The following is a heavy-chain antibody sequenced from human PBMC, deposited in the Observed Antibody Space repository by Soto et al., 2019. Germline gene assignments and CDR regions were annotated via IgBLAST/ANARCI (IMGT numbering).Heavy chain of an antibody. CDR3: ATRNGFSVLFVFDF. D-gene: IGHD2-8*01. V-gene: IGHV3-23*01. J-gene: IGHJ4*02. CDR2: ISGSGGAT. Sequence: GGSLRLSCAASGFTFSSYVMSWVRQAPGKGLEWVSGISGSGGATYYADSVKGRFTISRDNSKNTLYLQVNSLRAEDTAVYYCATRNGFSVLFVFDFWGQGTLVTVSS. CDR1: GFTFSSYV.